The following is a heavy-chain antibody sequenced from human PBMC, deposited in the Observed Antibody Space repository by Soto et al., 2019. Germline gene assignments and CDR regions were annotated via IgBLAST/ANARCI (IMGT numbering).Heavy chain of an antibody. D-gene: IGHD1-26*01. Sequence: QVQLQESGPGLVKPSETLSLTCTVSGGSISSYYWSWIRQPPGKGLEWIGYIYYSGSTNYNPSLKSRVTISVDTSKNQFALKLSSVTAADTAVHYCARDGIGGWYFDLWGRGTLVTVSS. CDR2: IYYSGST. J-gene: IGHJ2*01. CDR3: ARDGIGGWYFDL. CDR1: GGSISSYY. V-gene: IGHV4-59*01.